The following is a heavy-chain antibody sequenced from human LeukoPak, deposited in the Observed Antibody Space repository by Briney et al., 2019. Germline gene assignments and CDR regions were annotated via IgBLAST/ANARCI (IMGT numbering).Heavy chain of an antibody. CDR3: AKSNGYGLVDI. Sequence: PSETLSLTCTVSGYSISSGYYWGWIRQPPGKGLEWIGSIYHSGSTYYNPSLRSRVTISLDTSRNQFSLKLNSVTAADTAVYYCAKSNGYGLVDIWGQGTMVTVSS. J-gene: IGHJ3*02. CDR1: GYSISSGYY. V-gene: IGHV4-38-2*02. D-gene: IGHD3-10*01. CDR2: IYHSGST.